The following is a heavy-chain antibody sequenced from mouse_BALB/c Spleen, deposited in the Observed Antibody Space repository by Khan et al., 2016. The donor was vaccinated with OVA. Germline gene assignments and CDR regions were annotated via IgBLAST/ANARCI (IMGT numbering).Heavy chain of an antibody. CDR3: ARRGYGSYWFAY. J-gene: IGHJ3*01. D-gene: IGHD2-1*01. V-gene: IGHV14-1*02. Sequence: VQLKQSGAELVRPGALVKLSCKASGFNIKDYYMNWVKQRPEQGLEWIGWIDPENGDTIYDPKFKGKATITADTSSNTAYLLLSSLTSVDTAVYYCARRGYGSYWFAYWGQGTLVTVSA. CDR2: IDPENGDT. CDR1: GFNIKDYY.